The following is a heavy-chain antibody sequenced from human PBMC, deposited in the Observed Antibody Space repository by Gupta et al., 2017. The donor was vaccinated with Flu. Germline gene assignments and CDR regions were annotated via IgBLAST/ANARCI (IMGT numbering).Heavy chain of an antibody. CDR2: INHSGST. D-gene: IGHD3-3*01. J-gene: IGHJ6*02. V-gene: IGHV4-34*01. CDR1: GGSFSGYY. CDR3: ARFRLGYDFWSGSNGYYYYGMDV. Sequence: QVQLQQWGAGLLKPSETLSLTCAVYGGSFSGYYWSWLRHPPGKGLEWIGEINHSGSTNYNPSLKSRVTISVDTSKNQFSLKLSSVTAADTAVYYCARFRLGYDFWSGSNGYYYYGMDVWGQGTTVTVSS.